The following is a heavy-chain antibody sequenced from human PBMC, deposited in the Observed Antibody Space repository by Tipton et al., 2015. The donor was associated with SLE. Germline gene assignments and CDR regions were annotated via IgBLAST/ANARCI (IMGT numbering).Heavy chain of an antibody. CDR1: GGSISSHY. CDR2: IYYSGST. Sequence: TLSLTCTVSGGSISSHYWSWIRQPPGKGLEWIGYIYYSGSTNYNPSLKSRVTISVDTSKNQFSLKLSSVTVADTAVYCCARHERIAAAGTDCWGQGTLGAVSS. D-gene: IGHD6-13*01. CDR3: ARHERIAAAGTDC. J-gene: IGHJ4*02. V-gene: IGHV4-59*08.